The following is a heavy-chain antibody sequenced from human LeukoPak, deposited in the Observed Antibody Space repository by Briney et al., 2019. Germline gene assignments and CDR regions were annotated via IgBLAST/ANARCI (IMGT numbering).Heavy chain of an antibody. CDR3: ARAYSSGFYHYYGMDV. CDR1: GYTFTSYD. CDR2: INPNSGNT. J-gene: IGHJ6*02. D-gene: IGHD6-19*01. Sequence: ASVKVSCKASGYTFTSYDINWVRQATGQGLEGMGWINPNSGNTGYAQKFQGRVTMTRTTSISTAYMELSSLRSEDTAVYYCARAYSSGFYHYYGMDVWGQGTTVTVSS. V-gene: IGHV1-8*01.